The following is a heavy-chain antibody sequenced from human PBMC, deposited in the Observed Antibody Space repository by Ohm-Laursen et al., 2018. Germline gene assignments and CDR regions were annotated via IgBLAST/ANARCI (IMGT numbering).Heavy chain of an antibody. CDR2: IDWDDDK. Sequence: TLSLTCTVSGGSISSYYWSWIRQPPGKALEWLARIDWDDDKYYRTSLKTRLTISKDTSKNQVVLIMTNMDPVDTATYYCARVDILTGYYYYWGQGTLVTVSS. CDR3: ARVDILTGYYYY. D-gene: IGHD3-9*01. J-gene: IGHJ4*02. V-gene: IGHV2-70*11. CDR1: GGSISSYY.